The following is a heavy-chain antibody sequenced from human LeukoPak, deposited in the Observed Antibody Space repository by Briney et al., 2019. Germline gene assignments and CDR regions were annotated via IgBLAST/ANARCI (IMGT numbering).Heavy chain of an antibody. CDR2: ITSSSRYI. V-gene: IGHV3-21*01. D-gene: IGHD3-10*01. Sequence: GGSLRLSCAASGFAFNDFSINWVRQAPGRGLEWVSSITSSSRYIYYSDSVKGRFTISRDNAKKSVYLQMNSLRAEDTAVYYCARGRLIMVPGVIQAFDYWGQGTLVTVSS. J-gene: IGHJ4*02. CDR1: GFAFNDFS. CDR3: ARGRLIMVPGVIQAFDY.